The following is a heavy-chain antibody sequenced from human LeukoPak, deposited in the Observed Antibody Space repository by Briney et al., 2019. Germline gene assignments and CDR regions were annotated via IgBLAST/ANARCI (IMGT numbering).Heavy chain of an antibody. CDR3: AGESFDI. J-gene: IGHJ3*02. V-gene: IGHV3-30*04. CDR1: GFTFSSYA. CDR2: ISKDGNSQ. Sequence: GGSLRLSCAASGFTFSSYALDWVRKAPGKGLEWVAVISKDGNSQNYADSVKGRFTISRDNSKNTLYLQMNSLRPEDTAVYYCAGESFDIWGQGTTVTVSS.